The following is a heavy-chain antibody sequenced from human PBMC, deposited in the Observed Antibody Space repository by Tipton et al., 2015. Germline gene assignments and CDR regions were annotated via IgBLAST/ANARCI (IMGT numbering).Heavy chain of an antibody. D-gene: IGHD4-17*01. CDR3: AKDNARFFDYVRSTGPPDGLDV. V-gene: IGHV1-18*01. CDR2: ISAYNGNT. J-gene: IGHJ6*02. Sequence: QLVQSGAEVKKPGASVKVSCKASGYTFSIYGISWVRQAPGQGLEWVGWISAYNGNTKYAESLQGRVTMTTDTSTSTAYMELRSLRSEDTAVYYCAKDNARFFDYVRSTGPPDGLDVWGQGTTVVVSS. CDR1: GYTFSIYG.